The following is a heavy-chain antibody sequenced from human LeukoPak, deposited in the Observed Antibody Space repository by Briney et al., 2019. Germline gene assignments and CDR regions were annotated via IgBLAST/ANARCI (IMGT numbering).Heavy chain of an antibody. D-gene: IGHD3-22*01. Sequence: GGSLRLSCAASGFTVSSNYMSWVRQAPGKGLEWVSVIYSGGSTYYADSVKGRFTISRDNSKNTLYLQMNSLRAEDTAVYYCARAPYYYDTSGFLIWGQGTMVTVSS. CDR3: ARAPYYYDTSGFLI. V-gene: IGHV3-53*01. CDR2: IYSGGST. J-gene: IGHJ3*02. CDR1: GFTVSSNY.